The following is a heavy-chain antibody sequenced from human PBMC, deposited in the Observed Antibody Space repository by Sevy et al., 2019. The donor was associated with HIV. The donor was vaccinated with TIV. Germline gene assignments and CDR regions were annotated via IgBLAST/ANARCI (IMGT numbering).Heavy chain of an antibody. CDR3: ATGTTDSSISWVFDV. CDR2: LSGSGGTT. CDR1: GFTFFSHV. D-gene: IGHD6-13*01. Sequence: GGFLRLSCAASGFTFFSHVMSWVRQAPGKGLEWVSGLSGSGGTTYYADSVKDRFSISRDNSKNKLYLQMSSLRIEDTAVYYCATGTTDSSISWVFDVWGQGTMVTVSS. J-gene: IGHJ3*01. V-gene: IGHV3-23*01.